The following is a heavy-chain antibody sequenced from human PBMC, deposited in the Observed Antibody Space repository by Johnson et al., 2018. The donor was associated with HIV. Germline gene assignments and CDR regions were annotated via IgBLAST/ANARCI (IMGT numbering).Heavy chain of an antibody. CDR2: INWNGGSI. CDR3: ARSHRYGNMVATIRPFDI. J-gene: IGHJ3*02. D-gene: IGHD5-12*01. Sequence: VQVVESGGGVVRPGGSLRLSCVASGFTFDDYGMTWVRQAPGKGLEWVSGINWNGGSIGYADSVKGRFTISRDNAKNSLYLQMNSLRAEDTALYYCARSHRYGNMVATIRPFDIWGQGTMVTVSS. CDR1: GFTFDDYG. V-gene: IGHV3-20*04.